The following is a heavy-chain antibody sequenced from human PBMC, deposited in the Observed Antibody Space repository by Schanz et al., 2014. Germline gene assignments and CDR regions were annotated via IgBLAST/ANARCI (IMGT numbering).Heavy chain of an antibody. D-gene: IGHD6-19*01. CDR1: GFSFRKSA. Sequence: EVQLLESGGGLVQPGGSLRLSCAASGFSFRKSAMSWVRQAPGKGLEWVSALTGSGTTTYYADSVKGRFTISRDNSNNTLYLQMNSLRADDSAIYYCAKDHPSSGWPAFDVWGQGTQVTVSS. CDR2: LTGSGTTT. V-gene: IGHV3-23*01. J-gene: IGHJ4*02. CDR3: AKDHPSSGWPAFDV.